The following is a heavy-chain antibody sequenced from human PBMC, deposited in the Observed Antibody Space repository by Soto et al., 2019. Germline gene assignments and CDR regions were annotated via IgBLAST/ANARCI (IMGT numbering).Heavy chain of an antibody. CDR3: ARGGSSSDNGMDV. D-gene: IGHD6-6*01. CDR1: GFTFSTYS. J-gene: IGHJ6*02. CDR2: ISSRSYTI. V-gene: IGHV3-48*02. Sequence: EVKLVESGGDLVQPGGSLRLSCAASGFTFSTYSMNWVRQAPGKGLEWVAYISSRSYTIYYVDSVKGRFTISRDNAKNSRYLQMNSLRDEDTAVYYCARGGSSSDNGMDVWGQGTTVTVSS.